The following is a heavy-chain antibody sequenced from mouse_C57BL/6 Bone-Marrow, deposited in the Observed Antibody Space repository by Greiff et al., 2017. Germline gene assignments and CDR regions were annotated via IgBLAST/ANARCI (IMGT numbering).Heavy chain of an antibody. CDR2: ISNGGGST. CDR1: GFTFSDYY. CDR3: ERHSLWGYGGGWFAY. V-gene: IGHV5-12*01. J-gene: IGHJ3*01. D-gene: IGHD2-2*01. Sequence: EVMLVESGGGLVQPGGSLKLSCAASGFTFSDYYMYWVRQTPGKRLEWVAYISNGGGSTYYPDTVKGRFTFSRDNAKNTLYLQMRRLKSEDTAMYYCERHSLWGYGGGWFAYWGQGTLVTVSA.